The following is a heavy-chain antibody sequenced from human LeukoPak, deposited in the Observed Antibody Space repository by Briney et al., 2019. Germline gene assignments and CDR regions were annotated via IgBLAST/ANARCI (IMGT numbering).Heavy chain of an antibody. V-gene: IGHV3-33*06. CDR2: IWYDGSNK. CDR1: GFTFSSYG. CDR3: AKDLYYDSSGPFDY. D-gene: IGHD3-22*01. Sequence: GGSLRLSCAASGFTFSSYGMHWVRQAPGKGLEWVAVIWYDGSNKYYADSVKGRFTISRNNSKNTLYLQMNSLRAEDTAVYYCAKDLYYDSSGPFDYWGQGTLVTVSS. J-gene: IGHJ4*02.